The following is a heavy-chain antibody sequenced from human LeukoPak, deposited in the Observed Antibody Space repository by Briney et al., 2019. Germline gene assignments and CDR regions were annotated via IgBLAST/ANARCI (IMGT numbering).Heavy chain of an antibody. Sequence: GGSLRLSCAASGFTFSSYGMHWVRQAPGKGLEWVAVIWYDGSNKYYADSVTGRFTISRDNSKNTLYLQMNSLRVEDTAVYYCARDGSSGYLHFDYWGQGTLVTVSS. CDR1: GFTFSSYG. CDR3: ARDGSSGYLHFDY. D-gene: IGHD3-22*01. J-gene: IGHJ4*02. CDR2: IWYDGSNK. V-gene: IGHV3-33*01.